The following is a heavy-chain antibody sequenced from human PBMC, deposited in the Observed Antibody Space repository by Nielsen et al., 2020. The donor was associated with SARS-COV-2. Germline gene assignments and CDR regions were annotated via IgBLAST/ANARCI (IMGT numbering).Heavy chain of an antibody. CDR2: ISGSGGST. CDR1: GFTFSSYA. D-gene: IGHD3-16*01. V-gene: IGHV3-23*01. J-gene: IGHJ4*02. Sequence: GGSLRLSCAASGFTFSSYAMSWVRQAPGKGLEWVSAISGSGGSTYYADSVKGRFTISRDNSKNTLYLQMNSLRAEDMAVYYCARYLGGYYFDYWGQGTLVTVSS. CDR3: ARYLGGYYFDY.